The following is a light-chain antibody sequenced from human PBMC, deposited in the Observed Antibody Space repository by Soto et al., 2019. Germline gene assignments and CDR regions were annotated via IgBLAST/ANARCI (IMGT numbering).Light chain of an antibody. CDR3: QQRSNCS. V-gene: IGKV3-11*01. Sequence: EIVLTQSPATLSLSPGERATLSCRASQSVSSYLAWYQQKPGQAPRLLIYDASNSATGITARFSGSGSGTDFTLTISSLEPEDFAVYYCQQRSNCSFGPGTKVDIK. J-gene: IGKJ3*01. CDR2: DAS. CDR1: QSVSSY.